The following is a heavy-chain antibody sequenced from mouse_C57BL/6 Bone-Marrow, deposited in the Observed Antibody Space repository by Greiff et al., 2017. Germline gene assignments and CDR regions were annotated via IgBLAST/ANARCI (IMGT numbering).Heavy chain of an antibody. V-gene: IGHV8-12*01. J-gene: IGHJ3*01. Sequence: QVTLKESGPGILQSSQTLSLTCSFSGFSLSTSGMGVSWIRQPSGKGLEWLAHIYWDDDKRYNPSLKSRLTISKDTSRNQVFLKITSVDTADTATYYCARSRGYSWAYWGQGTLVTVSA. CDR1: GFSLSTSGMG. D-gene: IGHD2-14*01. CDR2: IYWDDDK. CDR3: ARSRGYSWAY.